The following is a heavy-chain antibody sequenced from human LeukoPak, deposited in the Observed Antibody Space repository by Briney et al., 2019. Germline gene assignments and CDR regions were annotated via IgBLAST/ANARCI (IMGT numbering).Heavy chain of an antibody. J-gene: IGHJ4*02. CDR2: ISSSSSYI. CDR3: ARGGGYYGSGSYPTDY. D-gene: IGHD3-10*01. CDR1: GFTFSSYS. Sequence: GGSLRLSCAASGFTFSSYSMNSVRQAPGKGLEWDSSISSSSSYIFYADSVKGRFTISRENAKNSLYLQMNSLIAEETAVYYCARGGGYYGSGSYPTDYWGQGTLVTVYS. V-gene: IGHV3-21*01.